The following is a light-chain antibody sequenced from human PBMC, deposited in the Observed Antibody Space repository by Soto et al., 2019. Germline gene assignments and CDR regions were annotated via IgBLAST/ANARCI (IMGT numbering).Light chain of an antibody. CDR1: QRLSSW. CDR2: DTS. V-gene: IGKV1-5*01. CDR3: QPYVDFWT. J-gene: IGKJ1*01. Sequence: STLASLVENILIITFRASQRLSSWLAWYQQKPGQAPKLLIFDTSNLASGVPSRFSGSGSGTEFTLTIISLHPDDFATYYCQPYVDFWT.